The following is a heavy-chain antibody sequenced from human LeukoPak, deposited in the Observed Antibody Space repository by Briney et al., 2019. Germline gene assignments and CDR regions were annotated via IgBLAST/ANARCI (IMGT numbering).Heavy chain of an antibody. Sequence: ASVKVSCKASGYTFTSYDINWVRQATGQGLEWMGWMNPNSGNTGYAQKFQGRVTITRNTSISTAYMELSSLRSEDTAVYYCASGPNDFWSGYYSHYYYYMDVWGKGTTVTVSS. J-gene: IGHJ6*03. CDR3: ASGPNDFWSGYYSHYYYYMDV. CDR1: GYTFTSYD. D-gene: IGHD3-3*01. CDR2: MNPNSGNT. V-gene: IGHV1-8*03.